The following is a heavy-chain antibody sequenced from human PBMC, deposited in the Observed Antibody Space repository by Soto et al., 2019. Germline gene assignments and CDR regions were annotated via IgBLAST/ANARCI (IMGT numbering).Heavy chain of an antibody. CDR1: GYSFTTYW. J-gene: IGHJ4*02. V-gene: IGHV5-51*01. Sequence: LKISCKGSGYSFTTYWIGWVRQMPGKGLEWMGIIYPGDSDTKYSPSFQGQVTVSADTSISTAYLQWSSLKASDTAMYYCARSSSTTSFDYWGQGTLVTVSS. CDR3: ARSSSTTSFDY. D-gene: IGHD2-2*01. CDR2: IYPGDSDT.